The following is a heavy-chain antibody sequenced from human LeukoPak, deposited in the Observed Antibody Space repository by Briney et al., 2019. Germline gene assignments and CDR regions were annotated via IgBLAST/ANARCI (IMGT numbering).Heavy chain of an antibody. CDR3: ARDGAVSGGLTMVRGVTFDY. CDR2: IKQDGSEK. D-gene: IGHD3-10*01. J-gene: IGHJ4*02. Sequence: GGSLRLSCAASGFTFSSYAMSWVRQAPGKGLEWVANIKQDGSEKYYVGSVKGRFTISRDNAKNSLYLQMNSLRAEDTAVYYCARDGAVSGGLTMVRGVTFDYWGQGTLVTVSS. V-gene: IGHV3-7*01. CDR1: GFTFSSYA.